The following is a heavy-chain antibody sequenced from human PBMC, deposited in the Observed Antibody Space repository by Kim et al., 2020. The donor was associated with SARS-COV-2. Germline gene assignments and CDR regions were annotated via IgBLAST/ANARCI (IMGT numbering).Heavy chain of an antibody. CDR3: ARVMGAIDY. CDR2: MNPKSGYT. Sequence: ASVKVSCKTSGYTFTNYDINWVRQATGQGLEWMGWMNPKSGYTGSAQKFQGRVTMTRDTSISTAYMELSSLRSEDTAVYYCARVMGAIDYRGQGTLVTVSS. J-gene: IGHJ4*02. D-gene: IGHD3-16*01. CDR1: GYTFTNYD. V-gene: IGHV1-8*01.